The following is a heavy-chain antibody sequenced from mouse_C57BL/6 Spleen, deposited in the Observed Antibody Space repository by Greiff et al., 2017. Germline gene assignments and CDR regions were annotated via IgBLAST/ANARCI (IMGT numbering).Heavy chain of an antibody. D-gene: IGHD1-1*01. V-gene: IGHV6-6*01. CDR2: IRNKANNHAT. J-gene: IGHJ2*01. CDR1: GFTFSDSW. CDR3: TSTNLLQRGYFDY. Sequence: EVKVEEPGGGLVQPGGSMKLSCAASGFTFSDSWMDWVRQSPEQGLEWVAEIRNKANNHATYYAESVKGSFTISRDDSKSSVYLQMNSLRAEDTGIYYCTSTNLLQRGYFDYWGQGTTLTVSS.